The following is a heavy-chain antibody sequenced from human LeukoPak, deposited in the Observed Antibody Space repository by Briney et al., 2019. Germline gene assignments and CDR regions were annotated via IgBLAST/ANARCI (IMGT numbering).Heavy chain of an antibody. D-gene: IGHD3-10*01. V-gene: IGHV3-20*04. CDR1: GFTFDDYG. J-gene: IGHJ6*03. CDR3: ARVAWRGDYYYYYYMDV. CDR2: INWNGGST. Sequence: GGSLRLSCAASGFTFDDYGMSWVRQAPGKGQEWVSGINWNGGSTGYADSVKGRFTISRDNAKNSLYLQMNSLRAEDTALYYCARVAWRGDYYYYYYMDVWGKGTTVTVSS.